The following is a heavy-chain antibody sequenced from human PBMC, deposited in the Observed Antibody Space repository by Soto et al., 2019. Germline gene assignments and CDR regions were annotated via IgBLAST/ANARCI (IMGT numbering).Heavy chain of an antibody. CDR1: GFTFSRYW. J-gene: IGHJ4*02. V-gene: IGHV3-7*05. D-gene: IGHD4-4*01. CDR2: INQDESEK. Sequence: EVQLVESGGGLVQPGGSLRLSCAASGFTFSRYWMSWVRQAPGKGLEWVANINQDESEKYYVDSVRGRFTISRDNAKNSLYLQMNSLRAEDTAVYYCARDLRGVTTLSEIDYWGQGTLVTVSS. CDR3: ARDLRGVTTLSEIDY.